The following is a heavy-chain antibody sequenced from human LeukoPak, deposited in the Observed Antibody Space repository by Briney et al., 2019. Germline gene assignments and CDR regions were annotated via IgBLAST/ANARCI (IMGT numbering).Heavy chain of an antibody. J-gene: IGHJ4*02. CDR1: GFTFSNYA. Sequence: GASLRLSCAASGFTFSNYAMSWVRQAPGKGLEWVSAITGSGGNTYCADSVKGRFTISRDNSKNTVFLQMNSLRAEDTAVYYCAKWGYYDVLTGYYVSDYWGQGTLVTVSS. CDR2: ITGSGGNT. CDR3: AKWGYYDVLTGYYVSDY. V-gene: IGHV3-23*01. D-gene: IGHD3-9*01.